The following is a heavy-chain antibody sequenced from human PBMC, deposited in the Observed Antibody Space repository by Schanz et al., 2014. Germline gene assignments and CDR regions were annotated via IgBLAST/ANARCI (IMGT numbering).Heavy chain of an antibody. D-gene: IGHD3-3*01. V-gene: IGHV3-74*01. J-gene: IGHJ4*02. CDR1: TFTFSSYW. CDR3: ARKGMPPIWSGYPYFFDF. Sequence: EVQLVESGGGLVQPGGSLRLSCAASTFTFSSYWMHWVRQAPGKGLVWVSRIDADGNSTSYADSVKGRFTISRDNAKNTLYLQLNSLRAEDTAVYYCARKGMPPIWSGYPYFFDFWGQGTLVTVSS. CDR2: IDADGNST.